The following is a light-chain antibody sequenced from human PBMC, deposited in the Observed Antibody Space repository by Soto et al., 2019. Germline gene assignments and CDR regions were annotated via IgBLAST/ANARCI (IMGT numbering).Light chain of an antibody. CDR1: SSDVGTYNY. CDR3: ISYTGDSSPYV. CDR2: EVS. Sequence: QSVLAQPASVSGSPGQSITISCTGTSSDVGTYNYVSWYQHHPGKAPKLMIYEVSNRPSGVSNRFSGSKSGNTASLTISGLQAEDEAHYYCISYTGDSSPYVLGTGTKVTLL. J-gene: IGLJ1*01. V-gene: IGLV2-14*01.